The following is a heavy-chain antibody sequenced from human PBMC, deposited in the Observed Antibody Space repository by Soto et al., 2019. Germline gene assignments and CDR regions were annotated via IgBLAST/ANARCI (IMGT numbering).Heavy chain of an antibody. CDR2: ISGSGGST. J-gene: IGHJ4*02. CDR1: GFTFSSYA. V-gene: IGHV3-23*01. CDR3: AKGLLWFGGTII. Sequence: EVQLLESGGGLVQPGGSLRLSCAASGFTFSSYAMSWVRQAPGKGLEWVSAISGSGGSTYYADSVKGRFTISRDNTKNTLYLQMNSLRAEDTAVYYCAKGLLWFGGTIIWGQGTLVTVSS. D-gene: IGHD3-10*01.